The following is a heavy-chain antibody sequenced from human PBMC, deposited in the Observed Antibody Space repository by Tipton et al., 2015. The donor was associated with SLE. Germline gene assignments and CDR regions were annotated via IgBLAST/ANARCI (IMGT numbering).Heavy chain of an antibody. V-gene: IGHV4-59*01. CDR3: ARVVSGSLDY. D-gene: IGHD3-3*01. Sequence: LRLSCAASGFTFNTAWMSWVRQAPGKGLEWIGYIYNSGNTNYNPSLKSRATISVDTSKNQFSLKLKSVTAADTAVYYCARVVSGSLDYWGQGTLVTVSS. CDR2: IYNSGNT. CDR1: GFTFNTAW. J-gene: IGHJ4*02.